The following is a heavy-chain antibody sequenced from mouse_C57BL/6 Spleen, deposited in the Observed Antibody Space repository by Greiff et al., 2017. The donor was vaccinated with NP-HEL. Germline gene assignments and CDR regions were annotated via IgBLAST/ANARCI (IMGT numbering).Heavy chain of an antibody. J-gene: IGHJ3*01. CDR3: ARRAYGSSSWFAY. V-gene: IGHV1-69*01. CDR2: IDPSDSYT. Sequence: QVQLKQPGAELVMPGASVKLSCKASGYTFTSYWMHWVKQRPGQGLEWIGEIDPSDSYTNYNQKFKGKSTLTVDKSSSTAYMQLSSLTSEDSAVYYCARRAYGSSSWFAYWGQGTLVTVSA. CDR1: GYTFTSYW. D-gene: IGHD1-1*01.